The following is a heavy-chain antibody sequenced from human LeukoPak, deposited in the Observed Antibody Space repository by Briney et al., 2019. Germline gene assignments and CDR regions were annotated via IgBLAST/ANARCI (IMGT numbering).Heavy chain of an antibody. CDR2: MNPNSGNT. D-gene: IGHD6-6*01. CDR1: GYTFTGYY. J-gene: IGHJ4*02. CDR3: ATGEYSSSS. V-gene: IGHV1-8*03. Sequence: ASVKVSCKASGYTFTGYYMHWVRQATGQGLEWMGWMNPNSGNTGYAQKFQGRVTITRNTSTSTAYMELSSLRSEDTAVYYCATGEYSSSSWGQGTLVTVSS.